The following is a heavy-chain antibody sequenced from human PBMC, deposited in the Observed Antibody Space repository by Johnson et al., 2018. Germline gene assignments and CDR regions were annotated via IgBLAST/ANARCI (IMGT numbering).Heavy chain of an antibody. CDR1: GFSLSSYA. Sequence: EVQLLESGGGLIQPGGSLTLSCVASGFSLSSYAMSWVRQAPGKGLEWVPSISGYGNSIYYADSLKGRFIISRHNSKDTLYLQLNSLRDEETARSYCAKFLGFCSGGVCYPDRRTFHGMDVWGQGTTVIVSS. CDR3: AKFLGFCSGGVCYPDRRTFHGMDV. D-gene: IGHD2-8*02. CDR2: ISGYGNSI. V-gene: IGHV3-23*01. J-gene: IGHJ6*02.